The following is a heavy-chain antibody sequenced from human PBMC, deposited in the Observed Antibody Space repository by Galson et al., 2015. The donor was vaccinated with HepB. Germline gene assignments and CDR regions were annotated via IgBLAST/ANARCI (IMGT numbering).Heavy chain of an antibody. CDR2: INPSGGST. D-gene: IGHD3-10*02. CDR1: GYTFTSYY. V-gene: IGHV1-46*01. CDR3: ARDVRHKLDV. J-gene: IGHJ3*01. Sequence: SVKVSCKASGYTFTSYYMHWVRQAPGQGLEWMGIINPSGGSTSYAQKFQGRVTMTTDTSTGTAYMEVRRLKSEDTAVYYCARDVRHKLDVWGQGTMVTVSS.